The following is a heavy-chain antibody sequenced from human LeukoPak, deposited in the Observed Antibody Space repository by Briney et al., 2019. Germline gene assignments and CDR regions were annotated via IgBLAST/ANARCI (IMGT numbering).Heavy chain of an antibody. Sequence: GGSLRLSCAASGFTFDDYAMHWVRQAPGKGLEWVSGISWNSGSIGYADSVKGRFTISRDNAKNSLYLQMNSLRAEDMALYYCAKDIGYSGSSRAFDIWGQGTMVTVSS. J-gene: IGHJ3*02. CDR1: GFTFDDYA. D-gene: IGHD1-26*01. V-gene: IGHV3-9*03. CDR3: AKDIGYSGSSRAFDI. CDR2: ISWNSGSI.